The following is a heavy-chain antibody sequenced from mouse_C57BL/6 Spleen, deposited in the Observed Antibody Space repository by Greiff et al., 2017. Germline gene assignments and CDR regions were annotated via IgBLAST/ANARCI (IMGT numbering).Heavy chain of an antibody. CDR2: ISYDGSN. CDR3: ARDDYDRYYYAMDY. V-gene: IGHV3-6*01. D-gene: IGHD2-4*01. J-gene: IGHJ4*01. CDR1: GYSITSGYY. Sequence: EVQLVESGPGLVKPSQSLSLTCSVTGYSITSGYYWNWIRQFPGNKLEWMGYISYDGSNNYNPSLKNRIPITRDTSKNQFFLKLNSVTTEDTATYYGARDDYDRYYYAMDYWGQGTSVTVSS.